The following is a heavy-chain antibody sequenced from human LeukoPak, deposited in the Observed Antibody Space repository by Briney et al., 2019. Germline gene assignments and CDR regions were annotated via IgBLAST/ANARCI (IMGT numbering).Heavy chain of an antibody. CDR1: GFTFSSYV. CDR3: ATYTIVPSGVDY. J-gene: IGHJ4*02. CDR2: IRYDGTNK. Sequence: PGGSLRLSCAASGFTFSSYVMHWVRQAPGKGLEWVAFIRYDGTNKYHADSVKGRFTISRDNSKNTLYLQMNSLRAEDTAVYYCATYTIVPSGVDYWGQGTLVTVSS. V-gene: IGHV3-30*02. D-gene: IGHD2/OR15-2a*01.